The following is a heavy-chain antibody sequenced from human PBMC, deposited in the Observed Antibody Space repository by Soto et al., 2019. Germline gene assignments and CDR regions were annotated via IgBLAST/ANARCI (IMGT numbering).Heavy chain of an antibody. CDR3: ARGLWSPLDY. CDR2: INHSGST. D-gene: IGHD3-10*01. Sequence: QVQLQQWGAGLLKPSETLSLTCAVYGGSFSGYYWSWIRQPPGKGLEWIGEINHSGSTNYNPSLTSRVPISVDTSKNQFSLKLSSVTAADTAVYYCARGLWSPLDYWGQGTLVTVSS. J-gene: IGHJ4*02. CDR1: GGSFSGYY. V-gene: IGHV4-34*01.